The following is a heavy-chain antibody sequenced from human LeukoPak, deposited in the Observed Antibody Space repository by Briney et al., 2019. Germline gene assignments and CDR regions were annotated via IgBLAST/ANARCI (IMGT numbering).Heavy chain of an antibody. CDR2: INHSGST. J-gene: IGHJ6*02. Sequence: SETLSLTCAVYGGSFSGYYWSWIRQPPGKGLEWIGEINHSGSTNYNPSLQSRVTMSVDTSKNQFSLKLSSVTAADTAVYYCARAPYSSSLYYYGVDVWGQGTTVTVSS. CDR3: ARAPYSSSLYYYGVDV. D-gene: IGHD6-13*01. CDR1: GGSFSGYY. V-gene: IGHV4-34*01.